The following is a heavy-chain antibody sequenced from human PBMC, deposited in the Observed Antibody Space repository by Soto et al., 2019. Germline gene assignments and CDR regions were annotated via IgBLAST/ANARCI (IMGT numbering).Heavy chain of an antibody. Sequence: EVRLLESGGGLVKPGGSLRLSCATSGLTFSNYAMSWVRQAPGGGLEWVSSMSGSSSTTYDADSVRDRFTISRDRSKNTLYLQMSSLIAEDTALYYCAKNQELGLPRVIDFWGQGTMVTASA. CDR2: MSGSSSTT. CDR1: GLTFSNYA. V-gene: IGHV3-23*01. J-gene: IGHJ4*02. CDR3: AKNQELGLPRVIDF. D-gene: IGHD2-15*01.